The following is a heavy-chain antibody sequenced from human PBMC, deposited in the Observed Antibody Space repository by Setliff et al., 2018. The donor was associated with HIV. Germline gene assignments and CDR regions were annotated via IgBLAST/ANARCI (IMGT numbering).Heavy chain of an antibody. Sequence: SETLSLTCTVSGGSINNYCCSWIRQPPGKGLEWIGYFCYTGSSNYNRALKSRVTMSLDRSKNQFSLKLNSVTAADTAVYYCARQHYYDSSGRNLMDVWGKGITVTVSS. D-gene: IGHD3-22*01. CDR1: GGSINNYC. V-gene: IGHV4-59*08. CDR2: FCYTGSS. CDR3: ARQHYYDSSGRNLMDV. J-gene: IGHJ6*03.